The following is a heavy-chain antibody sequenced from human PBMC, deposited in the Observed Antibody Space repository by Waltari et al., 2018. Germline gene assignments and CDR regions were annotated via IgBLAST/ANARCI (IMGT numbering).Heavy chain of an antibody. Sequence: QVQLVQSGAEVKKPGASVKVSCTASGYTFTGYYMHWVRQAPGQGLEWMGWINPNSGGTNYAQKFQGRVTMTRDTSISTAYMELSRLRSDDTAVYYCARDKVTATRLIHYFDYWGQGTLVTVSS. CDR1: GYTFTGYY. D-gene: IGHD2-21*02. V-gene: IGHV1-2*02. CDR2: INPNSGGT. CDR3: ARDKVTATRLIHYFDY. J-gene: IGHJ4*02.